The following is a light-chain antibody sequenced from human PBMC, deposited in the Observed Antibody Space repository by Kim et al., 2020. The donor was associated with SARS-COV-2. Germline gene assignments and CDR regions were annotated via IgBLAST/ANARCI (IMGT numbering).Light chain of an antibody. CDR2: QDS. V-gene: IGLV3-1*01. CDR1: KLGDKY. J-gene: IGLJ2*01. CDR3: QAWHSSTAG. Sequence: VSPGQTPRITCSGDKLGDKYAFWYPQKPGPAPVRFIYQDSKRPSVIPERFSGSNAGNTATLTISGTQSMDEADYYCQAWHSSTAGFGGGTQLTV.